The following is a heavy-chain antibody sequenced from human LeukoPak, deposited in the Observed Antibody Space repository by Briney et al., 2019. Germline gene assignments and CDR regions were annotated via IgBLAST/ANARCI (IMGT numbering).Heavy chain of an antibody. V-gene: IGHV3-53*01. D-gene: IGHD3-16*01. Sequence: GGPLRLPCAASGLTVSSNYMSCVPQAPGKGLVWVSVIYNGGSTYYPDSVKGRFTISRDNSKNTLYLQMNSLRAEDTAVYYCARYLIGRYDYIWGSSRHDAFDIWGQGTMVTVSS. CDR1: GLTVSSNY. CDR2: IYNGGST. J-gene: IGHJ3*02. CDR3: ARYLIGRYDYIWGSSRHDAFDI.